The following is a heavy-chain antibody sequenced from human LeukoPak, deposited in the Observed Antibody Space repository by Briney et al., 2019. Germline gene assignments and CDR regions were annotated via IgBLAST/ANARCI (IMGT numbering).Heavy chain of an antibody. CDR2: IYYSGST. CDR3: ATQLGYCSSTTCQDFDY. V-gene: IGHV4-38-2*01. J-gene: IGHJ4*02. D-gene: IGHD2-2*01. Sequence: SETLSLTCAVSGYSISSGYYWGWIRQPPGKGLEWIGSIYYSGSTYYNPSLKTRVTISLDTSKNQFSLKLSSVTAADTAVYYCATQLGYCSSTTCQDFDYWGQGTLVTVSS. CDR1: GYSISSGYY.